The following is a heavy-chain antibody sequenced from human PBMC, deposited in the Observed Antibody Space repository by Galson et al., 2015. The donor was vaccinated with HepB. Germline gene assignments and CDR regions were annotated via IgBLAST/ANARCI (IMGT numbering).Heavy chain of an antibody. CDR1: GDTFNNYA. Sequence: VKVSCKASGDTFNNYAISWVRQAPGQGLEWMGGIISFFGTPNYAQKFHVRVTITADKSTSTTYMELSSLRFEDTAVYFCARGVTFPAMEVWGQGTTVTVSS. D-gene: IGHD1-14*01. J-gene: IGHJ6*02. CDR3: ARGVTFPAMEV. CDR2: IISFFGTP. V-gene: IGHV1-69*06.